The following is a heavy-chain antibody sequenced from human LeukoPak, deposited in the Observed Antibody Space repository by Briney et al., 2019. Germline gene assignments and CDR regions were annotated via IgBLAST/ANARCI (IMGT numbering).Heavy chain of an antibody. D-gene: IGHD1-26*01. CDR3: TRRGIVGATEFDY. Sequence: GGSLRLSCAASGFTFSGSAMHRVRQASGKGLEWVGRIRSKANSYATAYAASVKGRFTISRDDSKNTAYLQMNSLKTEDTAVYYCTRRGIVGATEFDYWGQGTLVTVSS. J-gene: IGHJ4*02. V-gene: IGHV3-73*01. CDR2: IRSKANSYAT. CDR1: GFTFSGSA.